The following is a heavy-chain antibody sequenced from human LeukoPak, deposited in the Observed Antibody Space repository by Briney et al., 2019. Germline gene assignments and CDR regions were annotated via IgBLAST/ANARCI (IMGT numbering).Heavy chain of an antibody. J-gene: IGHJ4*02. CDR3: ARVGMVRGVIFFDY. Sequence: SETPSLTCAVSGDSISSGGYSWSWIRQPPGKGLEWIGYIYHSGSTYYNPSLKSRVTISVDRSKNQFSLKLSSVTAADTAVYYCARVGMVRGVIFFDYWGQGTLVTVSS. CDR1: GDSISSGGYS. CDR2: IYHSGST. D-gene: IGHD3-10*01. V-gene: IGHV4-30-2*01.